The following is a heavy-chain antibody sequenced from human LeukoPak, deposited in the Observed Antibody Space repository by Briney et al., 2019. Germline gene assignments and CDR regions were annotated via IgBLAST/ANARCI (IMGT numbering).Heavy chain of an antibody. D-gene: IGHD3-10*01. V-gene: IGHV3-43D*04. CDR2: ISWDGGST. CDR3: AKGYGSGTDDAFDT. CDR1: GFTFDDYA. J-gene: IGHJ3*02. Sequence: GGSLRLSCAASGFTFDDYAMHWVRQAPGKGLEWVSLISWDGGSTYYADSVKGRFTISRDNSKNSLYLQMNSLRAEDTALYYCAKGYGSGTDDAFDTWGQGTMVTVSS.